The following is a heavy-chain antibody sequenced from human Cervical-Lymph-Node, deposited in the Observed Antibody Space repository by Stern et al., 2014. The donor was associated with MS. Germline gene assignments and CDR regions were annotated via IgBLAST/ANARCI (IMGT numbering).Heavy chain of an antibody. D-gene: IGHD3-22*01. J-gene: IGHJ6*02. CDR2: INAANGNT. CDR1: GYTFTTYA. CDR3: ARDPHYYDSTGYCMDV. Sequence: VQLGESGAEVKKPGASVKVSCKASGYTFTTYAIHWVRQAAGQSLEWMGWINAANGNTRYSHKFQDRVTITRDTSTSTAYMELSSLRSEDTAVYYCARDPHYYDSTGYCMDVWGQGTTVTVSS. V-gene: IGHV1-3*01.